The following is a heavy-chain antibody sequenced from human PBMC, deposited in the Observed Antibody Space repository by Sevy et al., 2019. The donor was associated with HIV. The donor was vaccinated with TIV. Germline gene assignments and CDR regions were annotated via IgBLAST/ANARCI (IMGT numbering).Heavy chain of an antibody. V-gene: IGHV3-23*01. J-gene: IGHJ6*03. CDR1: GFTFSSYA. Sequence: GGSLRLSCAASGFTFSSYAMSWVRQAPGKGLEWVSAISGSGGSTYYADSVKGRFTISRDNSKNTLYLQMNSLRAEDTAVYYCAKDWDCSSTSCYYMDVWGKGTTVTVSS. CDR3: AKDWDCSSTSCYYMDV. D-gene: IGHD2-2*01. CDR2: ISGSGGST.